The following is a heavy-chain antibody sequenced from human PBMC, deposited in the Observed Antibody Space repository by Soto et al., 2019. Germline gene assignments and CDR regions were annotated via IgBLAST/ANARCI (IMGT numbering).Heavy chain of an antibody. CDR3: VKNGWYSADV. V-gene: IGHV4-4*02. D-gene: IGHD6-19*01. Sequence: QMQLQESGPGLVKPSGTLSLACAVSGVSVNSDNWWSWLRQPPGKGMEWIGEIFHSVNTNYNPSLKSRVTISVDKSKTHFSLTLTSVTAAETAVYYCVKNGWYSADVWGRGTMVTVSS. CDR1: GVSVNSDNW. CDR2: IFHSVNT. J-gene: IGHJ3*01.